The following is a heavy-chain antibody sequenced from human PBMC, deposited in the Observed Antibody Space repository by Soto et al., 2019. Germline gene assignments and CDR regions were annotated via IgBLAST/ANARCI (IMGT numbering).Heavy chain of an antibody. D-gene: IGHD6-13*01. CDR1: GGSFSGYY. J-gene: IGHJ5*02. V-gene: IGHV4-34*01. CDR2: INHSGST. Sequence: QVQLQQWGAGLLKPSETLSLTCAVYGGSFSGYYWSWIRQPPGKGLEWIGEINHSGSTNYNPSLKRRATISVATSKNQFSLKLSSRTAADTAVYYGARTPRGRSSSWLNTWGQGTLVTVPS. CDR3: ARTPRGRSSSWLNT.